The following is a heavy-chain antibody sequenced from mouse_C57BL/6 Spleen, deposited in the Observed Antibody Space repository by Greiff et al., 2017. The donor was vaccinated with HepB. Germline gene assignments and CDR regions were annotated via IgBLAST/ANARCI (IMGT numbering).Heavy chain of an antibody. D-gene: IGHD1-1*01. CDR1: GYTFTSYW. V-gene: IGHV1-59*01. Sequence: QVQLQQPGAELVRPGTSVKLSCKASGYTFTSYWMHWVKQRPGQGLEWIGVIDPSDSYTNYNQKFKGKATLTVDTSSSTAYMQLSSLTSEDSAVYYCARSHGSSYNYYAMDYWGQGTSVTVSS. J-gene: IGHJ4*01. CDR3: ARSHGSSYNYYAMDY. CDR2: IDPSDSYT.